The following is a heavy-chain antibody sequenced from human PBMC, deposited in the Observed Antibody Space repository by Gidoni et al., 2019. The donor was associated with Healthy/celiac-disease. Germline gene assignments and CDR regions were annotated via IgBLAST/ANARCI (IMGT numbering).Heavy chain of an antibody. Sequence: PSLKSRVTISVDTSKNQFSLKLSSVTAADTAVYYCALSTPANWFDPWGQGTLVTVSS. D-gene: IGHD1-1*01. CDR3: ALSTPANWFDP. J-gene: IGHJ5*02. V-gene: IGHV4-39*01.